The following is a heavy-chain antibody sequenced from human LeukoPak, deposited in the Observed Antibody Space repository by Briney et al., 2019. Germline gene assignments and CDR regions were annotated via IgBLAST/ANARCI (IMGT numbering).Heavy chain of an antibody. CDR3: ALGEIYFDY. CDR1: GFTFSNYA. CDR2: ISDDGSRQ. D-gene: IGHD3-10*01. Sequence: GGSLRLSCAATGFTFSNYAIHWGRQAPGKGLEWVAFISDDGSRQHYADSVKGRFTISRDNSKNTLNLQMNSLRAEDTAVYYCALGEIYFDYWGQGTLVTVSS. V-gene: IGHV3-30-3*01. J-gene: IGHJ4*02.